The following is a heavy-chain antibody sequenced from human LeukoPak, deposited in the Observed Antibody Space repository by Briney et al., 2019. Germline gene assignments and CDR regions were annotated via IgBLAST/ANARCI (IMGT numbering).Heavy chain of an antibody. Sequence: GGSLRLSCAASGFTFSSYSMNWVRQAPGKGLEWVSYISSSSSTIYYADSVKGRFTISRDNAKNSLYLQMNSLRAEDTAVYYCARDRGVDYYDSSGGEVIGYWGQGTLVTVSS. D-gene: IGHD3-22*01. CDR2: ISSSSSTI. J-gene: IGHJ4*02. V-gene: IGHV3-48*01. CDR3: ARDRGVDYYDSSGGEVIGY. CDR1: GFTFSSYS.